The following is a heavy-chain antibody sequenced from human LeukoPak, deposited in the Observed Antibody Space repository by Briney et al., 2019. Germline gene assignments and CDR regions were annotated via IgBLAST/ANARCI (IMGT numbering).Heavy chain of an antibody. V-gene: IGHV4-38-2*02. CDR2: IYHSGST. J-gene: IGHJ4*02. CDR3: ARQYYDSSGLDY. D-gene: IGHD3-22*01. Sequence: PSETLSLTCTVSGYSISSGYYWGWIRQPPGKGLEWIGSIYHSGSTYYNPSLKSRVTISVDTSKNQFSLKLSSVTAADTAVYYYARQYYDSSGLDYWGQGTLVTASS. CDR1: GYSISSGYY.